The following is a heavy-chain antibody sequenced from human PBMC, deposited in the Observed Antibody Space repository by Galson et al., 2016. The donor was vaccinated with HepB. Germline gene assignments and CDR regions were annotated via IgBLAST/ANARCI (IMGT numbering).Heavy chain of an antibody. CDR2: IYSGGST. CDR3: ARDPMATRYYYYGMDV. J-gene: IGHJ6*02. CDR1: GFTVSNNS. Sequence: SLRLSCASSGFTVSNNSMSWVRQTPGKGLEWVSVIYSGGSTYYADSVKGRFTISRDNSKNTLYLRMNSLRAEDTAVYYCARDPMATRYYYYGMDVWGQGTTVTVSS. D-gene: IGHD5-24*01. V-gene: IGHV3-53*01.